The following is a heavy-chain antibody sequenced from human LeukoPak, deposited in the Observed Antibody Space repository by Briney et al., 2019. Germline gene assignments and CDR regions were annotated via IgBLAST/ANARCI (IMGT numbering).Heavy chain of an antibody. Sequence: SETLSLTCAVSGGSISSGGYSWSWIRQPPGKGLEWIGYIYHSGSTYYNPSLKSRVTISVDGSKNQFSLKLSSVTAADTAVYYCARGGRYYDILTGYYPYYFDYWGQGTLVTVSS. J-gene: IGHJ4*02. V-gene: IGHV4-30-2*01. CDR2: IYHSGST. CDR3: ARGGRYYDILTGYYPYYFDY. D-gene: IGHD3-9*01. CDR1: GGSISSGGYS.